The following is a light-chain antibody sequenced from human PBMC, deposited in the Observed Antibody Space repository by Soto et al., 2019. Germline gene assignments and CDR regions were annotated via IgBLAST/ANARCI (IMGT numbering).Light chain of an antibody. CDR1: QSVSSY. CDR3: QQYGSSGT. J-gene: IGKJ1*01. CDR2: GAS. Sequence: EIVLTQSPATLSLSPGERATLSCRASQSVSSYLAWYQQKPGQAPRLLIYGASNRATGIPDRFSGSGSGTDFTLTSSRLEPEDFAEYYCQQYGSSGTFGQGTKVDIK. V-gene: IGKV3-20*01.